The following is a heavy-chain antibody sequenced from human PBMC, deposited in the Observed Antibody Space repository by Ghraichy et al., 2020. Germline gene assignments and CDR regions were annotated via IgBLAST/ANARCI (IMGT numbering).Heavy chain of an antibody. CDR2: IYYSGST. Sequence: ESLNISCTVSGGSISSYYWSWIRQPPGKGLEWIGYIYYSGSTNYNPSLKSRVTISVDTSKNQFSLKLSSVTAADSAVYYCAREGGLRVVDYWGQGTLVTVSS. D-gene: IGHD2-15*01. CDR1: GGSISSYY. CDR3: AREGGLRVVDY. V-gene: IGHV4-59*01. J-gene: IGHJ4*02.